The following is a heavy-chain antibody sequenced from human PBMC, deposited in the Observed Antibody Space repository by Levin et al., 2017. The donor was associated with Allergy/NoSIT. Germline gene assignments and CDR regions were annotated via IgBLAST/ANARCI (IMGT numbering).Heavy chain of an antibody. D-gene: IGHD4-17*01. CDR1: GFTFSSYA. CDR3: AKGEKVFTMTTGPFDY. Sequence: SCAASGFTFSSYAMSWVRQAPGKGLEWVSAITSGGSTYYADSVKGRFTISRDNYKNTLYLQMNSLRAEDTAAYYCAKGEKVFTMTTGPFDYWGQGTLVTVSS. V-gene: IGHV3-23*01. J-gene: IGHJ4*02. CDR2: ITSGGST.